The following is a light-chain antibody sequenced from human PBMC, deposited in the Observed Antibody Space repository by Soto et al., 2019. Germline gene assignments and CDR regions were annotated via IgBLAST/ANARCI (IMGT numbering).Light chain of an antibody. V-gene: IGLV2-14*01. J-gene: IGLJ1*01. CDR2: NVS. CDR3: RSSTGRSTPHL. CDR1: SSDVGGYNY. Sequence: QSALTQPASVSGSPGQSITISCTGTSSDVGGYNYVSWYQQHPGKAPKLMIYNVSNRPSGVSNRFSGSKSGNTASMTISGLKDEHEDDYYCRSSTGRSTPHLFGTGTNVTV.